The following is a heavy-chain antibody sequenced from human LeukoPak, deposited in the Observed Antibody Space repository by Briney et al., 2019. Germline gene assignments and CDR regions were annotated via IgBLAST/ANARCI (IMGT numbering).Heavy chain of an antibody. V-gene: IGHV3-30*02. CDR2: IRYDGNNK. D-gene: IGHD3-3*01. CDR3: AKDAVFGVVPYYFDY. J-gene: IGHJ4*02. Sequence: GGSLSLSCAASGFTFSSYGMHWVRQAPGKGLEWVAFIRYDGNNKYYADSVKGRFTISRDNSKNTLYLQMNSLRAEDTAVYYCAKDAVFGVVPYYFDYWGQGTLVTVSS. CDR1: GFTFSSYG.